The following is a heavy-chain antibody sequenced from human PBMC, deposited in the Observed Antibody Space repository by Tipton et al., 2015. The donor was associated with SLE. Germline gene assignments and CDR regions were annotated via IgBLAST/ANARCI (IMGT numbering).Heavy chain of an antibody. Sequence: TLSLTCTISGDSVSSPNYFWGWIRQPPGKGLEWIGNIYRRGSPYYNPSLRSRVAIAVDTSKNQFSLSLRSVTAADTAVYFCTRGKISWAVFVVKNYFDSWGQGTLVTVSS. CDR3: TRGKISWAVFVVKNYFDS. CDR2: IYRRGSP. D-gene: IGHD2-21*01. V-gene: IGHV4-39*01. CDR1: GDSVSSPNYF. J-gene: IGHJ4*02.